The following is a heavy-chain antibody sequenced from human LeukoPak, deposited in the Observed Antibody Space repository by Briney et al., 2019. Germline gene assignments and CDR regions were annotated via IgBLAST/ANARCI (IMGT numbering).Heavy chain of an antibody. J-gene: IGHJ5*02. CDR3: ARHRYDYVWGSYRPNWFDP. CDR1: SGSISTSNYY. CDR2: IFYSGST. V-gene: IGHV4-39*01. Sequence: SETLSLTCTVSSGSISTSNYYWGWVRQPPGKALEWIGNIFYSGSTYYSPSLKSRVTISLDTSRNQFSLKLSSVTAADTAVYYCARHRYDYVWGSYRPNWFDPWGQGTLVTVSS. D-gene: IGHD3-16*02.